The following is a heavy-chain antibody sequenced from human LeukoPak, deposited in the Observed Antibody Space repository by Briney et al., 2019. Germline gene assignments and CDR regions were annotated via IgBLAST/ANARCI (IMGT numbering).Heavy chain of an antibody. Sequence: ASVKVSCKASGYTFTGYYMHWVRQAPGQGLEWMGWINPNSGGTNYAQKFQGRVTMTRDTSISTAYMELSRLRSDDTAVYYCASSFDCSSPPIDYWGQGTLVTVSP. D-gene: IGHD2-21*02. CDR1: GYTFTGYY. CDR3: ASSFDCSSPPIDY. CDR2: INPNSGGT. V-gene: IGHV1-2*02. J-gene: IGHJ4*02.